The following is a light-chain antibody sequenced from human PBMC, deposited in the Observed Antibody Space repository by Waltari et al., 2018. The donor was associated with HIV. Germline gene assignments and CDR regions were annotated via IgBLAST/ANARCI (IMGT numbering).Light chain of an antibody. J-gene: IGKJ5*01. Sequence: NQLTQSPYFLSASVGDRVTITCRARQGIATYLAWFQQKPGKAPNLLIYAASTLQSGVPSRFGGSGSGTEFTLTISSLQPEDFATYYCQQLDSYPPAITFGQGTRLEI. V-gene: IGKV1-9*01. CDR1: QGIATY. CDR3: QQLDSYPPAIT. CDR2: AAS.